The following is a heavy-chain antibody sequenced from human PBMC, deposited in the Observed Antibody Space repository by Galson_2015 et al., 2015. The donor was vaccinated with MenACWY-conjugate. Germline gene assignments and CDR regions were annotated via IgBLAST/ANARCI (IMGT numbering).Heavy chain of an antibody. Sequence: SETLSLTCTVSGYSISSGSFWAWIRQTPGKGLEWLGTTHHSGNTYYNPSLENRVTISLDTSKNEVSLRLNSVTAADSAVYYCARRVRRLTKPFDSWGQGLLVTVSS. CDR3: ARRVRRLTKPFDS. J-gene: IGHJ4*02. D-gene: IGHD3-10*01. CDR1: GYSISSGSF. CDR2: THHSGNT. V-gene: IGHV4-38-2*02.